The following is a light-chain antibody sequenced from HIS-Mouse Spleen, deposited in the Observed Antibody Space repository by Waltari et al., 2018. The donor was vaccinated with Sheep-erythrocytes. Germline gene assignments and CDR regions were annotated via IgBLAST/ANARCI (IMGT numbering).Light chain of an antibody. V-gene: IGLV2-14*01. Sequence: QSALTQPAPVSGSPGQSSTISCTGHTSDVWCSNYVSWYQQHPGKAPKLMIYEVSNRPSGVSNRFSGSKSGNTASLTISGLQAEDEADYYCSSYTSSSTWVFGGGTKLTVL. CDR1: TSDVWCSNY. CDR3: SSYTSSSTWV. CDR2: EVS. J-gene: IGLJ3*02.